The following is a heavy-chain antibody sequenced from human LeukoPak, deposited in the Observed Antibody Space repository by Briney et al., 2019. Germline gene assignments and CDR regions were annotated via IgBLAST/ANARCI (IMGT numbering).Heavy chain of an antibody. V-gene: IGHV3-49*04. CDR3: TSQLQLLTFFDY. CDR1: GFTFGDYS. Sequence: GGSLRLSCAASGFTFGDYSMNWVRQAPGKGLEWVGFIRSEAYGGTTQYAASVKGRFTISRDDSKSIAYLQMNSLKTEDTAVYYCTSQLQLLTFFDYWGQGTLVTVSS. D-gene: IGHD6-13*01. CDR2: IRSEAYGGTT. J-gene: IGHJ4*02.